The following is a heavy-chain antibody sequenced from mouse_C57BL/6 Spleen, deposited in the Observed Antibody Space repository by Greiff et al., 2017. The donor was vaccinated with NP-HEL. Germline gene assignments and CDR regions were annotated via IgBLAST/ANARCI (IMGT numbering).Heavy chain of an antibody. CDR1: GYTFTDHT. J-gene: IGHJ3*01. CDR2: IYPRAGST. Sequence: QVQLQQSDAELVKPGASVKISCKVSGYTFTDHTIHWMKQRPEQGLEWIGYIYPRAGSTKYNEKFKGKATLTADKSSSTAYMQLNSLTSENSAVYFCAREALHYYGSSSFAYWGQGTLVTVSA. CDR3: AREALHYYGSSSFAY. D-gene: IGHD1-1*01. V-gene: IGHV1-78*01.